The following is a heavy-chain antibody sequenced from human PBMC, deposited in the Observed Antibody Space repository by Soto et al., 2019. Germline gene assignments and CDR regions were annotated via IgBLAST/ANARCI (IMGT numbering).Heavy chain of an antibody. D-gene: IGHD6-13*01. CDR2: IHYSGTT. CDR3: AAGEASSRNLAPYYLDF. V-gene: IGHV4-59*01. CDR1: GGSMRNYF. J-gene: IGHJ4*02. Sequence: SETLSLTCTVSGGSMRNYFWTWIRQPPGEGLEWIGYIHYSGTTSFFPSYNPSLRSRVTISEDTSKNQFSLKLLSVTTADTAVYFCAAGEASSRNLAPYYLDFWGQGTLVTVSS.